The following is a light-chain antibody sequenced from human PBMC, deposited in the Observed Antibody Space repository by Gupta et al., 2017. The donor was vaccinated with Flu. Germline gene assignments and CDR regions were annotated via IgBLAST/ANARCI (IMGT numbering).Light chain of an antibody. Sequence: GQTANITGSGDKLGNKYVYWYQQKPGQSPVLVIYQDGDRPSGIPERFSGANSGNTAALTISGTQAMDEADYYCQAWDSNTANWVFGGGTKVTVL. V-gene: IGLV3-1*01. CDR3: QAWDSNTANWV. J-gene: IGLJ3*02. CDR1: KLGNKY. CDR2: QDG.